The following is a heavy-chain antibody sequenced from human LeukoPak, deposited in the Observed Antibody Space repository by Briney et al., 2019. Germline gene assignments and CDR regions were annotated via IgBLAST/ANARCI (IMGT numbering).Heavy chain of an antibody. V-gene: IGHV3-21*01. CDR3: ARGLRSSTNDAFDI. CDR2: ISSSSSYI. Sequence: GGSLRLSCAASGFTFSSYSMNWVRQTPGKGLEWVSSISSSSSYIYSADSVKGRFTISRDNAKNSLYLQMNSLRTEDTAVYYCARGLRSSTNDAFDIWGQGTMVTVSS. J-gene: IGHJ3*02. CDR1: GFTFSSYS. D-gene: IGHD3-10*01.